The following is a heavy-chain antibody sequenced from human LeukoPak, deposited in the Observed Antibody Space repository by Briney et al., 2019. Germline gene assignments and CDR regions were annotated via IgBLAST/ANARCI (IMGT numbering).Heavy chain of an antibody. CDR1: GGSISSGDYY. J-gene: IGHJ5*02. CDR2: IYYSGST. Sequence: SETLSLTCTVSGGSISSGDYYWSWIRQPPGKGLEWIGYIYYSGSTYYNPSLKSRVTISVDTSKNQFSLKLSSVTAADTAVYYCARDSVSVMATNRPWGQGTLVTVSS. CDR3: ARDSVSVMATNRP. V-gene: IGHV4-30-4*01. D-gene: IGHD5-24*01.